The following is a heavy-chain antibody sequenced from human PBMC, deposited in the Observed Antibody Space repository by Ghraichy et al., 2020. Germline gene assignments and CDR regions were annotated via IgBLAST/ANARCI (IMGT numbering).Heavy chain of an antibody. Sequence: GGSLRLSCKGSGYSFTSYWIGWVRQMPGKGLEWMGIIYPGDSDTRYSPSFQGQVTISADKSINTAYLQWSSLKASDTAMYYCARLKTYYYDSSGYYYADYWGQGTLVTVSS. CDR1: GYSFTSYW. CDR3: ARLKTYYYDSSGYYYADY. J-gene: IGHJ4*02. D-gene: IGHD3-22*01. CDR2: IYPGDSDT. V-gene: IGHV5-51*01.